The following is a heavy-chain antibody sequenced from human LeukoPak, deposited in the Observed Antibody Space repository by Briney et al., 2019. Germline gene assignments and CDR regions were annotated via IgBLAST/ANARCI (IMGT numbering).Heavy chain of an antibody. CDR1: GFTFSTYS. CDR3: ARSQFTYDYGDWINFDY. Sequence: GRSLRLSCAASGFTFSTYSMNWVRRAPGKGLEWVSSISGSGSYVFYADSVKGRFTISRDHAKNSLYLQMNSLRVEDTAVYYCARSQFTYDYGDWINFDYWGQGTLVTVSS. J-gene: IGHJ4*02. V-gene: IGHV3-21*01. CDR2: ISGSGSYV. D-gene: IGHD4-17*01.